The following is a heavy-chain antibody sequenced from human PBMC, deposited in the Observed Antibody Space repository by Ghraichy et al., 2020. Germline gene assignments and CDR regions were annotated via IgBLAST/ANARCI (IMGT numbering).Heavy chain of an antibody. CDR2: IYVTGGT. D-gene: IGHD1-1*01. Sequence: SETLSLSCSVSGGSISDYYWSWIRQPPGKALEWIGSIYVTGGTYLNPSLKGRVTMSKDTSKNQFSLILTSVTAADTAMYYCARVLMGNWNDFWWFDPWGQGTLVTVSS. J-gene: IGHJ5*02. CDR1: GGSISDYY. CDR3: ARVLMGNWNDFWWFDP. V-gene: IGHV4-59*01.